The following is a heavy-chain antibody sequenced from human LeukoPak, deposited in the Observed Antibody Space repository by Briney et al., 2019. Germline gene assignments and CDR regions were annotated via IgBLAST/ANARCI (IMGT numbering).Heavy chain of an antibody. Sequence: SETLSLTCVVSGGSISNYYWSWIRQPPGKRLEWIGYIHYSGNTYYNPSLKSRVTMSVDTSKNQFSLKLSSVTAADTAVYYCARWHYGDPPYYYYYMDVWGKGTTVTVSS. CDR1: GGSISNYY. J-gene: IGHJ6*03. D-gene: IGHD4-17*01. CDR3: ARWHYGDPPYYYYYMDV. V-gene: IGHV4-59*12. CDR2: IHYSGNT.